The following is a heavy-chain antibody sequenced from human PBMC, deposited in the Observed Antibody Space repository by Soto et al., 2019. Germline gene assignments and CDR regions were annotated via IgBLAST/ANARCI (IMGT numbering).Heavy chain of an antibody. CDR3: AGFMPRAVGYEPRKNWFDP. CDR1: SGSMSSRSDY. D-gene: IGHD2-2*01. CDR2: IYYSGST. Sequence: PSESMALTCAVSSGSMSSRSDYGGWIHQPPGKGLEWIGSIYYSGSTYYNPSLKSRVTISVDTSKNQFSLKLSSVTAADTAVYYCAGFMPRAVGYEPRKNWFDPWGQGTLVTVSS. V-gene: IGHV4-39*01. J-gene: IGHJ5*02.